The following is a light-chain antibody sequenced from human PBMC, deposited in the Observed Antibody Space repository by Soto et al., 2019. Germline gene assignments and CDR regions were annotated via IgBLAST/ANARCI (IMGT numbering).Light chain of an antibody. V-gene: IGKV2-28*01. CDR3: MQALQTPIT. Sequence: VVMTQSPLSLTVTPGESASISCRSSQSLPHSNGYNYLDWYLQKPGQSPQLLMYLASNRASGVPDRFSGSGSGTDFTLKISRVEAEDVGLNYCMQALQTPITFGQGTRLEV. CDR2: LAS. J-gene: IGKJ5*01. CDR1: QSLPHSNGYNY.